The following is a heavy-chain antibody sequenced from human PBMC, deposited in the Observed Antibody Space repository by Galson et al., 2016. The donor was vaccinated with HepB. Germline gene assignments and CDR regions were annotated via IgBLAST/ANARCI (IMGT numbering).Heavy chain of an antibody. Sequence: ETLSLTCTVSSDPVTSGTYYWSWVRQSPGKGLDWIGYIHDSGHTNYNPSIKSRVTISRDTSKNQFFLELTSVTAADTAVYYCARDEGFYNGMDVWGQRTTVSVAS. CDR1: SDPVTSGTYY. J-gene: IGHJ6*02. D-gene: IGHD2-2*02. CDR2: IHDSGHT. CDR3: ARDEGFYNGMDV. V-gene: IGHV4-61*01.